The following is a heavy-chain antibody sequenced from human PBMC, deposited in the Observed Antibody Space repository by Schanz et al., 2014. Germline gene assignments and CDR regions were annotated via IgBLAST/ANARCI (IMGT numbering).Heavy chain of an antibody. Sequence: VQLVESGGGVVRPGGSLRLSCAASGFTFSDYYMAWIRQAPGKGLEWVSLIYKSGSAFYADSVKGRLTISRDNSKDTLYLQMSGLTPEDTAVYYCARGPIPIQGVPMDFWGQGTLVTVSS. D-gene: IGHD3-10*01. V-gene: IGHV3-66*01. J-gene: IGHJ4*02. CDR3: ARGPIPIQGVPMDF. CDR2: IYKSGSA. CDR1: GFTFSDYY.